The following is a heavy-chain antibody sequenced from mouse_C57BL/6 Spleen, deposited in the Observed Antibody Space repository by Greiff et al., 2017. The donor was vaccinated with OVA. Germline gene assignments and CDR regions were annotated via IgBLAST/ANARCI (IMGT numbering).Heavy chain of an antibody. CDR1: GYTFTDYE. D-gene: IGHD3-2*02. CDR2: IDPETGGT. J-gene: IGHJ2*01. V-gene: IGHV1-15*01. Sequence: QVQLKQSGAELVRPGASVTLSCKASGYTFTDYEMHWVKQTPVHGLEWIGAIDPETGGTAYNQKFKGKAILTADKSSSTAYMELRSLTSEDSAVYYCTRGGTAHDYWGQGTTLTVSS. CDR3: TRGGTAHDY.